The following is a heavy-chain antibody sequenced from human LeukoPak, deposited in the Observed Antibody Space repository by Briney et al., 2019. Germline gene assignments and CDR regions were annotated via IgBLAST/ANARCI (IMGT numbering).Heavy chain of an antibody. J-gene: IGHJ6*02. V-gene: IGHV4-39*01. D-gene: IGHD3-16*01. CDR1: GGSISSSSYY. Sequence: SETLSLTCTVSGGSISSSSYYWGWIRQPPGKGLEWIGSIYYSGSTYYNPSLKSRVTISVYTSKNQFSLKLSSVTAADTAVYYCVSGYYDSRYYYYYGMDVWGQGTTVTVSS. CDR2: IYYSGST. CDR3: VSGYYDSRYYYYYGMDV.